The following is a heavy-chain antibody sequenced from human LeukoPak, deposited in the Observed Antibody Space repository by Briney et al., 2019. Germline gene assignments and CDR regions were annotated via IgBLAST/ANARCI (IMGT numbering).Heavy chain of an antibody. V-gene: IGHV3-7*01. Sequence: GGSLRLSCAASGFMFPNHWMTWVRQAPGKGLEWVANINERGSETYYADYVKGRFTISRDNTKKSLFLQLNSLSVEDTAMYYCAKDYSFSNFIWGQGTLVTVSS. J-gene: IGHJ4*02. CDR3: AKDYSFSNFI. CDR1: GFMFPNHW. CDR2: INERGSET. D-gene: IGHD2-15*01.